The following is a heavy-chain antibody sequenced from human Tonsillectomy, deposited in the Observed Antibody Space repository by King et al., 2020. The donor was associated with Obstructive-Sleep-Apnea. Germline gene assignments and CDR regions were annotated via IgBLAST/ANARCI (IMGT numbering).Heavy chain of an antibody. CDR2: SFHTGST. J-gene: IGHJ4*02. Sequence: VQLQESGPGLVKPSETLSLTCTVSAYSISSNYYWGWIRQPPGKGLEWIGTSFHTGSTFYNPFLKSRVTISVDTSKNQFSLKLSSVTAADTAVYYGARTSFMAVAGTGCDYWGQGTLVTVSS. V-gene: IGHV4-38-2*02. CDR3: ARTSFMAVAGTGCDY. D-gene: IGHD6-19*01. CDR1: AYSISSNYY.